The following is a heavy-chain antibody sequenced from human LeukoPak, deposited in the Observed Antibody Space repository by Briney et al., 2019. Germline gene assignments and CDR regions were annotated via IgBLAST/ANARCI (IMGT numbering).Heavy chain of an antibody. Sequence: SETLSLTCTVSGGSISSSIYYWGWIRQPPGRGLEWIGTIYYSGSTYYNPSLKSRVTISVDTSKNHFSLKLTSVTAADTAVYFCARGGPPGYYYDYYMDVWGKGTTVTISS. CDR1: GGSISSSIYY. CDR3: ARGGPPGYYYDYYMDV. CDR2: IYYSGST. J-gene: IGHJ6*03. V-gene: IGHV4-39*07.